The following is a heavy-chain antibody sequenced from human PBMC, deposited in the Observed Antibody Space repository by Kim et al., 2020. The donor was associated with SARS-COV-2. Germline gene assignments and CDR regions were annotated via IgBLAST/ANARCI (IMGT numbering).Heavy chain of an antibody. J-gene: IGHJ5*02. CDR2: INAGNGNT. V-gene: IGHV1-3*01. CDR3: ARSSGGSSSGAFNWFDP. CDR1: GYTFTSYA. D-gene: IGHD6-6*01. Sequence: ASVKVSCKASGYTFTSYAMHWVRQAPGQRLEWMGWINAGNGNTKYSQKFQGRVTITRDTSASTAYMELSSLRSEDTAVYYCARSSGGSSSGAFNWFDPWGQGTLVTVSS.